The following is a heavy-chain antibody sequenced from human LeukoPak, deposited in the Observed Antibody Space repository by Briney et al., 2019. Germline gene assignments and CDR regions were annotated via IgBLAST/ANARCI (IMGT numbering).Heavy chain of an antibody. Sequence: SQTLSLTCTVSGGSISSDFWSWIRQPPGKGLEWIGYIYYSGSIKYNPSLKSRVTISVDTSKSQFSLKLCSVAAADTAVYYCARSKGSYYYYGMDVWGQGTTVTVSS. CDR3: ARSKGSYYYYGMDV. V-gene: IGHV4-59*01. J-gene: IGHJ6*02. D-gene: IGHD2-15*01. CDR1: GGSISSDF. CDR2: IYYSGSI.